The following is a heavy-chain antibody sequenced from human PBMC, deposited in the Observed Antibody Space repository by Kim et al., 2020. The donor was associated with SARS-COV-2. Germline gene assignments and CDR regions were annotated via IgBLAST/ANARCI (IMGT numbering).Heavy chain of an antibody. CDR3: ARSEGRASWHQFDY. Sequence: SETLSLTCTVSSDSFSAYYWSWIRQIPGKGLEWIGYIFYSGSTNYNPSLKSRATISWDTSRNQFSQDLTSVTQADTAVYYCARSEGRASWHQFDYWGQGVLVTVSS. CDR1: SDSFSAYY. V-gene: IGHV4-59*01. J-gene: IGHJ4*02. CDR2: IFYSGST.